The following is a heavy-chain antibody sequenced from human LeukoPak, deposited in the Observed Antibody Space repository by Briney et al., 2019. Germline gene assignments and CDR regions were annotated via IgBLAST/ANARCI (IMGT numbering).Heavy chain of an antibody. CDR3: AKDYNYDFWSGLPGSFDY. V-gene: IGHV3-9*01. CDR1: GFTFDDYA. CDR2: ISWNSGSI. D-gene: IGHD3-3*01. J-gene: IGHJ4*02. Sequence: GRSLRLSCAASGFTFDDYAMLWVRQAPGKGLEWVSGISWNSGSIGYADSVKGRFTISRDNAKNSLYLQMNSLRAEDTALYYCAKDYNYDFWSGLPGSFDYWGQGTLVTVSS.